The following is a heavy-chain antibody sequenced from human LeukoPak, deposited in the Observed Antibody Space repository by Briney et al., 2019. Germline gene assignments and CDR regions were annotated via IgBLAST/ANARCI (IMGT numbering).Heavy chain of an antibody. Sequence: SVKVSCKASGDTFSSFAFSWVRQAPGQGLEWMGGITPMFGTGNYAQKFQGRVTITADESTSTAYMELSSLRSEDTAIYYCARRVDSKYNWFDPWGQGTLVTVSS. D-gene: IGHD5-12*01. J-gene: IGHJ5*02. CDR3: ARRVDSKYNWFDP. CDR2: ITPMFGTG. CDR1: GDTFSSFA. V-gene: IGHV1-69*01.